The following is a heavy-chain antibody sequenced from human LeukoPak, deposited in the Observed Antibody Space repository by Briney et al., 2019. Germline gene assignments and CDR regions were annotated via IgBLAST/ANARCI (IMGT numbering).Heavy chain of an antibody. Sequence: PGVSLRLSCAASGFILSSYDMSWVRPAPGNGLEWVSSISGSGGSTIYADSVKGRFTISRDNSKNTLYLQMNSLRAEDTAIYYCAKDPRGVGPTTSNCWGQGTLGTVSS. V-gene: IGHV3-23*01. J-gene: IGHJ4*02. CDR3: AKDPRGVGPTTSNC. CDR2: ISGSGGST. D-gene: IGHD1-1*01. CDR1: GFILSSYD.